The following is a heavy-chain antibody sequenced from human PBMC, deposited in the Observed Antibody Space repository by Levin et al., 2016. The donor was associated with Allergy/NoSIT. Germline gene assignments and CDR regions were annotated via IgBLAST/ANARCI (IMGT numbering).Heavy chain of an antibody. CDR2: IIPIFGTA. CDR3: ARVLKGGIVVVPAAPGGAFDI. J-gene: IGHJ3*02. Sequence: WVRQAPGQGLEWMGGIIPIFGTANYAQKFQGRVTITADESTSTAYMELSSLRSEDTAVYYCARVLKGGIVVVPAAPGGAFDIWGQGTMVTVSS. V-gene: IGHV1-69*01. D-gene: IGHD2-2*01.